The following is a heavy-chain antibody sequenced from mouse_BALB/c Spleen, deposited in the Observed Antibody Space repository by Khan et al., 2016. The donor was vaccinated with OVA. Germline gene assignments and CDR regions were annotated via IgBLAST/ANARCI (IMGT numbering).Heavy chain of an antibody. J-gene: IGHJ2*01. D-gene: IGHD1-1*01. CDR1: GFTFSSYG. CDR2: ISGDSNTI. V-gene: IGHV5-17*02. Sequence: EVELVESGGGLVQPGGSRKLSCAASGFTFSSYGMHWVRRAPEKGLEWVAYISGDSNTIYYADTVKGRFTISRDNPKNTLFLRMTSLMSEDTAMYYCATSYFYGYYFDYWGPGTTLTVSS. CDR3: ATSYFYGYYFDY.